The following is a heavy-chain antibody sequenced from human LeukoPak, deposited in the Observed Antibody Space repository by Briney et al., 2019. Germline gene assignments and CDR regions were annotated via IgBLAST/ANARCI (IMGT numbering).Heavy chain of an antibody. D-gene: IGHD1-26*01. Sequence: GGSLRLSCAASGFTFSSYSMNWVRQAPGKGLEWVSYISSSSSTIYYADSVKGRFTISRDNAKNSLYLQMNSLRVEDTAVYYCARGSGSYSFNLLGFDPWGQGTLVTVSS. CDR1: GFTFSSYS. J-gene: IGHJ5*02. CDR3: ARGSGSYSFNLLGFDP. V-gene: IGHV3-48*01. CDR2: ISSSSSTI.